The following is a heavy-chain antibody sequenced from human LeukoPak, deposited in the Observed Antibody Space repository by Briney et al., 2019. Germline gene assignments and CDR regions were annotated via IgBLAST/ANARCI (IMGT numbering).Heavy chain of an antibody. CDR1: AFTFSTFA. CDR3: ATYRQVLLPFES. J-gene: IGHJ4*02. V-gene: IGHV3-23*01. Sequence: GGSLRLSCAASAFTFSTFAMIWVRQPPGRGLEWVSSIFPSGGGIHYADSVRGRFTISRDNSKSTLSLQMNSLRAEDTAIYYCATYRQVLLPFESWGQGTLVTVSS. CDR2: IFPSGGGI. D-gene: IGHD2-8*02.